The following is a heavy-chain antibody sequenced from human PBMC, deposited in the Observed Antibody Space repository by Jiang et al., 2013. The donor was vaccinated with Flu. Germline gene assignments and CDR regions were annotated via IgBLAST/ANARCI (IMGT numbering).Heavy chain of an antibody. CDR2: IKSKTDGGTT. CDR1: GFTFSNAW. V-gene: IGHV3-15*01. Sequence: QLVESGEGLVKPGGSLRLSCAASGFTFSNAWMSWVRQAPGKGLEWVGRIKSKTDGGTTDYAAPVKGRFTISRDDSKNTLYLQMNSLKTEDTAVYYCTTPKLQYVYYGMDVWGKGTTVTVSS. J-gene: IGHJ6*04. D-gene: IGHD4-11*01. CDR3: TTPKLQYVYYGMDV.